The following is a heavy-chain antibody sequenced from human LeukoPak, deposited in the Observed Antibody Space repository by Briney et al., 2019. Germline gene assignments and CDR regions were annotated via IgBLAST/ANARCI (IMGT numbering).Heavy chain of an antibody. CDR2: INPNSGGT. D-gene: IGHD5-18*01. CDR1: GYTFTGYY. V-gene: IGHV1-2*02. Sequence: ASVKVSCKTSGYTFTGYYMHWVRQAPGQGLEWMGWINPNSGGTNYAQKFQGRVTMTRDTSISTAYMELSRLRSDDTAVYYCARDLGDSYGYRFDYWGQGTLVTVSS. J-gene: IGHJ4*02. CDR3: ARDLGDSYGYRFDY.